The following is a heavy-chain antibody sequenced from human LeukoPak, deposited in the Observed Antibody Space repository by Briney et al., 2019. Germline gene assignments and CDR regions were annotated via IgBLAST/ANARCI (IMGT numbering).Heavy chain of an antibody. D-gene: IGHD1-14*01. J-gene: IGHJ6*03. CDR2: IYYSGST. CDR3: ARAGTPDYYYYMDV. Sequence: KPSETLSLTCTVSGGSISIYYWSWIRQPPGKGLEWIGYIYYSGSTNYNPSLKSRVTISVDTSKNQFSLKLSSVTAADTAVYYCARAGTPDYYYYMDVWGKGTTVTVSS. CDR1: GGSISIYY. V-gene: IGHV4-59*01.